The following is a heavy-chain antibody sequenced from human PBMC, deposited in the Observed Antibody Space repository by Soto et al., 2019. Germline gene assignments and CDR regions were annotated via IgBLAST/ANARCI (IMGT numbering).Heavy chain of an antibody. CDR3: ARDPRGHYSFDS. V-gene: IGHV3-7*03. CDR1: GFTFGSYW. J-gene: IGHJ5*01. CDR2: IKQDGSEK. D-gene: IGHD2-21*01. Sequence: EVQLVESGGSLVQPGGSLRLSCAVSGFTFGSYWMTWVRQAPGKGLEWVANIKQDGSEKYYVDSVKGRFIISRDNAKNSLFLQMSSLRVDDTAMYYCARDPRGHYSFDSWGQGTLVTVSS.